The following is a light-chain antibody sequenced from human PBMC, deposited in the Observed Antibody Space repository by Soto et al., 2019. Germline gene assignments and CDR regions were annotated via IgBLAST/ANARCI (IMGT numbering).Light chain of an antibody. V-gene: IGKV3-20*01. Sequence: EIVLTQSPGTLSLSPGERATLSCRASQSVSSSYLAWYQQKPGQAPRLLIYGASSRATGIPDRFSGSGSGTDFTLTISRLEPEDFAVYYCQHFGPSPGYTFGQGTRLEIK. CDR2: GAS. CDR3: QHFGPSPGYT. J-gene: IGKJ2*01. CDR1: QSVSSSY.